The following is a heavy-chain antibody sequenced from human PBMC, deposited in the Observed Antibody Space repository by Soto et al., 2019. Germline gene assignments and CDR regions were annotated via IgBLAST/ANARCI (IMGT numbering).Heavy chain of an antibody. J-gene: IGHJ4*02. CDR2: IDPSGGIT. V-gene: IGHV1-46*01. Sequence: ASVKVSCKASGYSFTNFHIHWVRQAPGQGLEWMGMIDPSGGITRDAQRLQGRITMTRDASTSTVYMELRSLTSEDTAVYCCASDVIGHDNYETIGYYFDHWGQGTLVTVSS. CDR1: GYSFTNFH. CDR3: ASDVIGHDNYETIGYYFDH. D-gene: IGHD3-22*01.